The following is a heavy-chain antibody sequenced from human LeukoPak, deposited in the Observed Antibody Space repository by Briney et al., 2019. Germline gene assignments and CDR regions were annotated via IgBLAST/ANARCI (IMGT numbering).Heavy chain of an antibody. CDR1: GYTFTSYY. CDR3: ARGPMVGDWFDP. CDR2: INPSGGST. D-gene: IGHD3-10*01. V-gene: IGHV1-46*01. Sequence: GASVRVSCRASGYTFTSYYMHWVRQAPGQGLEGMGIINPSGGSTSYAQKFQGRVTMTRDTSTSTVYMELSSLRSEDTAVYYCARGPMVGDWFDPWGQGTLVTVSS. J-gene: IGHJ5*02.